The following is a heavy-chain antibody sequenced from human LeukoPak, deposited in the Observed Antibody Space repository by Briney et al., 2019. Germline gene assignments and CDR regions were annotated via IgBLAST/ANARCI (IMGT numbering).Heavy chain of an antibody. CDR1: GFTFSNAW. D-gene: IGHD1-26*01. CDR3: TTLLYYYYYMDV. CDR2: IKSKTDGGTT. Sequence: GGSLRLSCAASGFTFSNAWMSWVRQAPGKGLEWVGRIKSKTDGGTTDYAAPVKGRFTISRDDSKNTLYRQMNSLKTEDTAVYYCTTLLYYYYYMDVWGKGTTVTVSS. J-gene: IGHJ6*03. V-gene: IGHV3-15*01.